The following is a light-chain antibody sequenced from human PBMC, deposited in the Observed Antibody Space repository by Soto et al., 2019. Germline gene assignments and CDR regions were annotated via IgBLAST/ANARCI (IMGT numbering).Light chain of an antibody. CDR1: QDIRNF. CDR3: QKYRSVPV. Sequence: DIQMTQSPTSLSASVGDRVTITCRASQDIRNFVAWYQQKPGKAPKLLIYAASTLQSGVPSRFSGSGSGTDFTLPINSLQPEDVATYSCQKYRSVPVFGPGTKVEIK. V-gene: IGKV1-27*01. J-gene: IGKJ3*01. CDR2: AAS.